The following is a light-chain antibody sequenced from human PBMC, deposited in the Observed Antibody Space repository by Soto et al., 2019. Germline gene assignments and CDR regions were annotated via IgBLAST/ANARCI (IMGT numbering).Light chain of an antibody. CDR2: QDS. CDR3: QAWDSSTDWV. CDR1: KLGDKY. J-gene: IGLJ2*01. V-gene: IGLV3-1*01. Sequence: SYELTQPPSVSVSPGQTASITCSGDKLGDKYACWYHQKPGQSPVLVIYQDSKRPSGIPERFAGSNSGNTATLTISGTQAMDEAAYYWQAWDSSTDWVFGGGTKVTVL.